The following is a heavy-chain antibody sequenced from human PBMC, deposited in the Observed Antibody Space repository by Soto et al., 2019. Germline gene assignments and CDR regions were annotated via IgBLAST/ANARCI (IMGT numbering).Heavy chain of an antibody. CDR2: ISTYNGNT. CDR1: GYTFTSYG. J-gene: IGHJ3*02. CDR3: ARDPTVTTISVGAFDI. V-gene: IGHV1-18*01. D-gene: IGHD4-17*01. Sequence: QVQLVQSGPEVKKPGDSVKVSCKASGYTFTSYGISWVRQAPGQGLEWMGWISTYNGNTNYAQTLQGRVTITTDTSTSTVYMELRSLRSDDTAVYYGARDPTVTTISVGAFDIWGQGTIVTVSS.